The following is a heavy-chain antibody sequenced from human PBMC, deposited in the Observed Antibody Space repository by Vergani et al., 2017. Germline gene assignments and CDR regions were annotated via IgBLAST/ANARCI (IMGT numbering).Heavy chain of an antibody. CDR3: ARDKVVPAAYYYYYMDV. Sequence: QVQLVQSGAEVKKPGASVKVSCKASGYTFTSYYMHWVRQAPGQGLEWMGIINPSGGSTSYAQKFQGRVTMTTDTSTSTAYMELRSLRSDDTAVYYCARDKVVPAAYYYYYMDVWGKGTTVTVSS. J-gene: IGHJ6*03. CDR2: INPSGGST. V-gene: IGHV1-46*01. D-gene: IGHD2-2*01. CDR1: GYTFTSYY.